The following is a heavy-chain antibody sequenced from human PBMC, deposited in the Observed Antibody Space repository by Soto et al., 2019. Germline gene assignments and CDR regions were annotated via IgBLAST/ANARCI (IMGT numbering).Heavy chain of an antibody. CDR3: SRSLNS. CDR2: INPDGREN. CDR1: GFTFSSSW. V-gene: IGHV3-7*01. J-gene: IGHJ4*02. Sequence: GGSLRLSCAASGFTFSSSWMDWVRQAPGKGLEWVANINPDGRENHYVGSVEGRFTISRDNARNALYLQISSLTAEDSALYFCSRSLNSWGQGXRVTVYS.